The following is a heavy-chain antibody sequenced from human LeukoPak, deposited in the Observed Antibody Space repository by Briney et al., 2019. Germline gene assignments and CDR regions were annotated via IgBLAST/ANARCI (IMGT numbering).Heavy chain of an antibody. V-gene: IGHV3-30-3*01. Sequence: GGSLRLSCAASGFTFSSCAMHWVRQAPGKGLEWVAVISYDGSNKYYADSVKGRFTISRDNSKNTLYLQMNSLRAEDTAVYYCARGGLRYSSSSEAFDIWGQGTMVTVSS. CDR2: ISYDGSNK. CDR1: GFTFSSCA. J-gene: IGHJ3*02. CDR3: ARGGLRYSSSSEAFDI. D-gene: IGHD6-6*01.